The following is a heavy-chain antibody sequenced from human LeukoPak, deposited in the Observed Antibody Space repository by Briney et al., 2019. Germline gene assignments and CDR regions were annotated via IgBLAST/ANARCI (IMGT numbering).Heavy chain of an antibody. Sequence: GASVKVSCTASGYTFTSYDINWVRQATGQGLEWMGWMNPNSGNTGYAQKFQGRVTMTRNTSISTAYMELSSVRSEDTAVYYCARARSARFGIVVVPAARGDYYYYMDVWGKGTTVTISS. D-gene: IGHD2-2*01. CDR1: GYTFTSYD. J-gene: IGHJ6*03. CDR2: MNPNSGNT. CDR3: ARARSARFGIVVVPAARGDYYYYMDV. V-gene: IGHV1-8*01.